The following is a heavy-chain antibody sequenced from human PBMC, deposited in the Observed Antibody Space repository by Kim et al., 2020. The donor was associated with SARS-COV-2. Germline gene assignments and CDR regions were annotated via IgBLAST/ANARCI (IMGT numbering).Heavy chain of an antibody. V-gene: IGHV6-1*01. Sequence: SQTLSLTCAISGDSVSSNSAAWNWIRQSPSRGLEWLGRTYYRSKWYNDYAVSVKSRITINPDTSKNQFSLQLNSVTPEDTAVYYCARDLGGAGKGLNWYFDLWGRGTLVTVSS. D-gene: IGHD3-16*01. CDR3: ARDLGGAGKGLNWYFDL. CDR2: TYYRSKWYN. CDR1: GDSVSSNSAA. J-gene: IGHJ2*01.